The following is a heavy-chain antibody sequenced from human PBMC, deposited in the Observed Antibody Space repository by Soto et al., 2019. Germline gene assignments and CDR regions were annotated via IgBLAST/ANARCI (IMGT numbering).Heavy chain of an antibody. CDR1: GYTFSSYA. D-gene: IGHD7-27*01. V-gene: IGHV1-3*01. CDR3: ARATGDGTFDF. CDR2: INAGYGNT. J-gene: IGHJ4*02. Sequence: ASVKVSCKASGYTFSSYAMHWVRQAPGQRLEWMGWINAGYGNTKSSQKFPDRVTISRDTSASTAYMELTSLRSEDTAVYYCARATGDGTFDFWGQGTLVTVSS.